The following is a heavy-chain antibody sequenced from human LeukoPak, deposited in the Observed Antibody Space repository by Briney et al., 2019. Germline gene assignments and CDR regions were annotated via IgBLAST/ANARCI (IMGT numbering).Heavy chain of an antibody. Sequence: PGGSLTLSCAASGFTFSSYTMNWVRQAPGKGLQWVSTVSASGNIHYSESVKGRFTISRDNARNSLYLQMNSLRDEDTAVYYCVRDALHTAHFDYWGQGALVTVSS. CDR1: GFTFSSYT. J-gene: IGHJ4*02. CDR3: VRDALHTAHFDY. V-gene: IGHV3-48*02. CDR2: VSASGNI. D-gene: IGHD5-18*01.